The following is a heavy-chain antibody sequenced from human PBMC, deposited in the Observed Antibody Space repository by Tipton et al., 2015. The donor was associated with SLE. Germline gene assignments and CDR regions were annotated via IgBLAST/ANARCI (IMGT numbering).Heavy chain of an antibody. J-gene: IGHJ5*01. Sequence: TLSLTCAVSGYSISSGYYWGWIRQPPGKGLEWIGSIYYSGSTYYNPSLKSRVTISVDTSKNHFSLKLSSVTAADTAVYYCARTPSFTSGTAWGQGTLVTVSS. CDR2: IYYSGST. V-gene: IGHV4-38-2*01. CDR3: ARTPSFTSGTA. CDR1: GYSISSGYY. D-gene: IGHD1-14*01.